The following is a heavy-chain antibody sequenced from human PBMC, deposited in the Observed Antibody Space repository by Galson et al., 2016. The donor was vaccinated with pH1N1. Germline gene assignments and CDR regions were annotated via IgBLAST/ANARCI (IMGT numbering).Heavy chain of an antibody. D-gene: IGHD4-17*01. CDR2: INSDGSST. CDR1: GFTFSSYW. CDR3: ARFEYGDYVKYSDL. J-gene: IGHJ2*01. Sequence: SLRLSCAASGFTFSSYWMHWVRQSPGKGLMWVSRINSDGSSTNYADSVKGRFTISRDNAKNTLYLQMNSLRAEDTAMYYCARFEYGDYVKYSDLWGRGTLVTVSS. V-gene: IGHV3-74*01.